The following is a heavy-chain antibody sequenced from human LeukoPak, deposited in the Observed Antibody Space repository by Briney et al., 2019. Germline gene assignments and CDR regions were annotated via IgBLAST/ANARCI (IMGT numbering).Heavy chain of an antibody. V-gene: IGHV5-51*01. D-gene: IGHD3-22*01. Sequence: GESLKISCKGSGYSFTSYWIGWVRQMPGKGLEWMGIIYPGDSDTRYSPSFQGQVTISADKSISTAYLQWSSLKASDTAMYYCARLLYYYDSSGYSPYFDYWGQGTLVTVSS. CDR3: ARLLYYYDSSGYSPYFDY. J-gene: IGHJ4*02. CDR2: IYPGDSDT. CDR1: GYSFTSYW.